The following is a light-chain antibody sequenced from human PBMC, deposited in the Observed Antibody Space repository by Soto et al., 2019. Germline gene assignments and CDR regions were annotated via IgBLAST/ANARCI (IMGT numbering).Light chain of an antibody. Sequence: QSVLTQPASVSGSPGQSITISCTGTSSDVGSYNIVSWYQQHPGKAPKLMIYEGSKRPSGVSNSFSGSKSGNTASLTISGLQAEDEADYYCCSYAGSSTGVFGGGTKVTVI. CDR2: EGS. CDR3: CSYAGSSTGV. CDR1: SSDVGSYNI. J-gene: IGLJ3*02. V-gene: IGLV2-23*01.